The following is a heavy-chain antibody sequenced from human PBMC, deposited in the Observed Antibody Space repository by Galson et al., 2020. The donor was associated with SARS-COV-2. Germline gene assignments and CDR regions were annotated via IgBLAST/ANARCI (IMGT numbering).Heavy chain of an antibody. J-gene: IGHJ5*02. V-gene: IGHV4-59*12. CDR2: IYYSGST. CDR3: AREVRLWAQERGWFDP. Sequence: SETLSLTCTVSGGSISSYYWSWIRQPPGKGLEWIGYIYYSGSTNYNPSLKSRVTISVDTSKNQFSLKLSSVTAADTAVYYCAREVRLWAQERGWFDPWGQGTLVTVSS. CDR1: GGSISSYY. D-gene: IGHD2-21*01.